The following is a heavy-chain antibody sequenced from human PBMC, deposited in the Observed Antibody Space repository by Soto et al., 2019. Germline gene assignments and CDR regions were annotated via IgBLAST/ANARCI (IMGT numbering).Heavy chain of an antibody. Sequence: PGGSLSLSCDASAFLFSSYAMHWVRQAPGKGLQWVALISYDGSNKNYADSVKGRFTISRDNSKKTLFLQMDSLRPEDTAVYYCARVPAYPYYFDLWGQGTLVTVSS. J-gene: IGHJ4*02. V-gene: IGHV3-30-3*01. CDR3: ARVPAYPYYFDL. CDR1: AFLFSSYA. CDR2: ISYDGSNK.